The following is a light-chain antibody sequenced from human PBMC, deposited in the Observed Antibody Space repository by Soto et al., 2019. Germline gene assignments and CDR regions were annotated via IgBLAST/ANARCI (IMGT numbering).Light chain of an antibody. CDR3: QHYVSSPLT. Sequence: DIVLTQSPDTLSLSPGESATLSCRASQRLSGTYLAWYQQKLGQSPRLLIYAASTRATGVPDRFSGSGSGTDFTLTISRLEPEDFSVYYCQHYVSSPLTFGGGTKVEIK. J-gene: IGKJ4*01. V-gene: IGKV3-20*01. CDR1: QRLSGTY. CDR2: AAS.